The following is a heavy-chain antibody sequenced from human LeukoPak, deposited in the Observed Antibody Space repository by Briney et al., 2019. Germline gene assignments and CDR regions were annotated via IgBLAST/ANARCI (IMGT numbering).Heavy chain of an antibody. CDR3: ARDETPADYYYYMDV. CDR1: GGTSSSYA. J-gene: IGHJ6*03. Sequence: SVKVSCKASGGTSSSYAISWVRQAPGQGLEWMGGIIPIFGTANYAQKFQGRVTITTDESTSTAYMELSSLGSEDTAVYYCARDETPADYYYYMDVWGKGTTVTVSS. CDR2: IIPIFGTA. D-gene: IGHD2-15*01. V-gene: IGHV1-69*05.